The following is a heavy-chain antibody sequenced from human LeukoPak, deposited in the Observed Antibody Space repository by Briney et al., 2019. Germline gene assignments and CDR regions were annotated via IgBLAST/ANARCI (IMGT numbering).Heavy chain of an antibody. CDR1: GYTFTGNY. D-gene: IGHD2-2*01. CDR3: ARGTVVVVSAAQLWFDP. V-gene: IGHV1-2*02. CDR2: INPNSGGS. Sequence: GASVEVSCKAVGYTFTGNYIHWVRQAPGQGLEWMGWINPNSGGSNFAQQFQGRLTMTRDTSISTAYMELTRLRSDDTAVYYCARGTVVVVSAAQLWFDPWGQGTLVTVSS. J-gene: IGHJ5*02.